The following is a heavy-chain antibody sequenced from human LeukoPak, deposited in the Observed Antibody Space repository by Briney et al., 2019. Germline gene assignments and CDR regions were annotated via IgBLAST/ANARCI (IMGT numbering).Heavy chain of an antibody. CDR3: SRGRCLSLGGALDY. V-gene: IGHV3-21*01. J-gene: IGHJ4*02. D-gene: IGHD3-16*01. CDR1: GFTFSSYS. Sequence: GGSLRLSCAASGFTFSSYSMNWVRQAPGKGLEWVSSISSSSSYIYYADSVKGRFTISRDNAKNSLYLQMNSLRAWDTAVYYCSRGRCLSLGGALDYWGQGTLVTVSS. CDR2: ISSSSSYI.